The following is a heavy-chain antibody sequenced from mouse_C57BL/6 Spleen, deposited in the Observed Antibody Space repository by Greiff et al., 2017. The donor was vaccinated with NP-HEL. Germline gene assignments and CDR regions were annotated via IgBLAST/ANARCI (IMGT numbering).Heavy chain of an antibody. Sequence: VQLQQPGAELVKPGASVKLSCKASGYTFTSYWMHWVKQRPGRGIEWIGRIDPNSGGTKYNEQFKSKATLTVDKPSSTAYMQLSSLTSEDSAVYYCAIDGYYLWFAYWGQGTLVTVSA. CDR3: AIDGYYLWFAY. D-gene: IGHD2-3*01. CDR1: GYTFTSYW. J-gene: IGHJ3*01. V-gene: IGHV1-72*01. CDR2: IDPNSGGT.